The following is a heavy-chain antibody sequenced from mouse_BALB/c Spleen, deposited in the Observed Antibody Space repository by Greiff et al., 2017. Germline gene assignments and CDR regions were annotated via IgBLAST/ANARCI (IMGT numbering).Heavy chain of an antibody. CDR3: ARDITTGYFDY. Sequence: EVHLVESGGGLVQPGGSLRLSCATSGFTFTDYYMSWVRQPPGKALEWLGFIRNKANGYTTEYSASVKGRFTISRDNSQSILYLQMNTLRAEDSATYYCARDITTGYFDYWGQGTTLTVSS. CDR1: GFTFTDYY. CDR2: IRNKANGYTT. V-gene: IGHV7-3*02. J-gene: IGHJ2*01. D-gene: IGHD2-12*01.